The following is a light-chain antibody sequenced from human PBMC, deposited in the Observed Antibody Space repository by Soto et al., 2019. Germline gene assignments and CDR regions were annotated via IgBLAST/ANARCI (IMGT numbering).Light chain of an antibody. CDR3: MQYKNSPIT. CDR1: QGISSW. Sequence: DIQMTQSPSSVSASVGDRVTITCRASQGISSWLAWYQRKPGKAPKLLIYKTYDLESGVQSRFSGSGSGTDFTLTISSLQPEDFATYYCMQYKNSPITFGQGTRLEIK. J-gene: IGKJ5*01. CDR2: KTY. V-gene: IGKV1D-12*01.